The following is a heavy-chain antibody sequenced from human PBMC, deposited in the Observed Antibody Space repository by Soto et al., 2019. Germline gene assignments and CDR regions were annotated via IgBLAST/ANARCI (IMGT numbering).Heavy chain of an antibody. CDR1: GFTFSSYS. CDR3: ARDIAAAGTSGGY. D-gene: IGHD6-13*01. CDR2: ISSSSSYI. J-gene: IGHJ4*02. V-gene: IGHV3-21*01. Sequence: LRLSCAASGFTFSSYSMNWVRQAPGKGLEWVSSISSSSSYIYYADSGKGRFTISRDNAKNSLYLQMNSLRAEDTAVYYCARDIAAAGTSGGYWGQGTLVTVSS.